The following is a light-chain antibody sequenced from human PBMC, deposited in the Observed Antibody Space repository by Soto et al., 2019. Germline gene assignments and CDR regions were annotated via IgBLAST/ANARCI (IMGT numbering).Light chain of an antibody. J-gene: IGKJ1*01. V-gene: IGKV3-20*01. CDR2: GAS. CDR3: QQYGSSRT. CDR1: QSVSSSY. Sequence: EIVLTQSPVTLSLSPGERASRSCRASQSVSSSYLAWYQQKPGQAPRLLIYGASSRATGIPDRFSGSGSGTDFTLTISRLEPEDFAVYYCQQYGSSRTFGQGTKVDIK.